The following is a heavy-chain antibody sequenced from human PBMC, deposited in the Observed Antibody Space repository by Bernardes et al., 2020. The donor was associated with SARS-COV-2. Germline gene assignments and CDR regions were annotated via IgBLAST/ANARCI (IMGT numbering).Heavy chain of an antibody. CDR2: IYHSGST. D-gene: IGHD1-26*01. V-gene: IGHV4-38-2*02. CDR3: AREIRGSYSFEY. Sequence: SETLSLTCAVSGYSISSCYYWGWILQPPGKGLEWIGSIYHSGSTYYNPSLKSRVTISVDTSKNQFSLKLSSVTAADTAVYYCAREIRGSYSFEYWGQGTLVTVSS. J-gene: IGHJ4*02. CDR1: GYSISSCYY.